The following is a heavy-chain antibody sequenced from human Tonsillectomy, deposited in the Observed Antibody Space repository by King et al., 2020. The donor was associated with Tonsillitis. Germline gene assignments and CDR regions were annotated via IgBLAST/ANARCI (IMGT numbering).Heavy chain of an antibody. D-gene: IGHD6-13*01. CDR2: ITGNSDST. J-gene: IGHJ4*02. V-gene: IGHV3-43*02. CDR1: GFTFDDYA. CDR3: AKDTYQRKQYDYSSTWDGFWDY. Sequence: VQLVESGGGVVQPGGSLRLSCAASGFTFDDYAMHWVRQAPGKGLEWVSLITGNSDSTFYADSVKGRFTISRDNSKNSLYLQMNSLRNEDTALYYCAKDTYQRKQYDYSSTWDGFWDYWGQGTLVTVSS.